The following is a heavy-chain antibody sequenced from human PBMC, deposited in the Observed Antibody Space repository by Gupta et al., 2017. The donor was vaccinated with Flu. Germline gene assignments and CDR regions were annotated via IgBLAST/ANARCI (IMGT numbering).Heavy chain of an antibody. CDR3: AKGRGYCSSTSCPNLNYFDY. Sequence: QVQLVESGGGVVQPGRSLRLSCAASGFTFSSYGMHWVRQAPGKGLEWVAVISYDGSNKYYADSVKGRFTISRDNSKNTLYLQMNSLRAEDTAVYYCAKGRGYCSSTSCPNLNYFDYWGQGTLVTVSS. CDR1: GFTFSSYG. CDR2: ISYDGSNK. D-gene: IGHD2-2*01. V-gene: IGHV3-30*18. J-gene: IGHJ4*02.